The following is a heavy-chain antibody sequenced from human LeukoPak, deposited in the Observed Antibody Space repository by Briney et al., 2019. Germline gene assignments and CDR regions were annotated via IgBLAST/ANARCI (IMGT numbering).Heavy chain of an antibody. V-gene: IGHV1-69*06. D-gene: IGHD3-10*01. CDR1: GGTFSSYA. Sequence: SVRVSCKASGGTFSSYAISWVRQAPGQGLEWMGGIIPIFGTANYAQKFQGRVTITADKSTSTAYMELSSLRSEDTAVYYCARGSANYYGSGSYYNPPYYYFDYWGQGTLVTVSS. J-gene: IGHJ4*02. CDR2: IIPIFGTA. CDR3: ARGSANYYGSGSYYNPPYYYFDY.